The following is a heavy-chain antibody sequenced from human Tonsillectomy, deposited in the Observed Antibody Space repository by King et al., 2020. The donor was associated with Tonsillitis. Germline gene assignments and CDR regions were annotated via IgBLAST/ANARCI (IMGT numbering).Heavy chain of an antibody. Sequence: VQLVESGGGLVKPGGSLRLSCAASGFIFNNAWMSWVRQAPGKGLEWVGRIKSKTDGGTTDYAAPVKGRFTISRDDSKNTLYLQMNSLKTEDTAVYYCTTMTTVTHFDYWGQGTLVTVSS. CDR1: GFIFNNAW. CDR3: TTMTTVTHFDY. D-gene: IGHD4-11*01. CDR2: IKSKTDGGTT. J-gene: IGHJ4*02. V-gene: IGHV3-15*01.